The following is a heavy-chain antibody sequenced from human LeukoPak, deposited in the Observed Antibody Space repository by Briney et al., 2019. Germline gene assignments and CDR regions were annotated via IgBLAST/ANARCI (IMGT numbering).Heavy chain of an antibody. CDR3: ASYCTNGLCTYYFDY. V-gene: IGHV4-38-2*02. CDR1: GYSISSGYY. Sequence: SETLSLTCTVSGYSISSGYYWGWIRQPPGKGLEWIGSIYHSGSTYYNSSLKSRVTISVDTSKNQFSLKLSSVTAADTAVYYCASYCTNGLCTYYFDYWGQGTLVTVSS. CDR2: IYHSGST. J-gene: IGHJ4*02. D-gene: IGHD2-8*01.